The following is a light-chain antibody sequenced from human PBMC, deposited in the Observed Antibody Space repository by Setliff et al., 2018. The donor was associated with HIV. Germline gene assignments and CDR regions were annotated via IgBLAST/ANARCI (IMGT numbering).Light chain of an antibody. V-gene: IGLV2-23*01. CDR3: CSNTGSNTYV. CDR2: QAT. J-gene: IGLJ1*01. CDR1: SSDIGRYNL. Sequence: QSALAQPASVSGSPGQSITISCTGTSSDIGRYNLVSWYQQYPGKAPKLMIYQATKRPSGVSNRFSGSKPGNTASLTISGLQAEDEADYYCCSNTGSNTYVFGSGTKV.